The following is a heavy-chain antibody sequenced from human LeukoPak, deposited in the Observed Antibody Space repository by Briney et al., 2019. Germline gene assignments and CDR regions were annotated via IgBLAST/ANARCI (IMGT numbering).Heavy chain of an antibody. CDR2: INAGNGNT. D-gene: IGHD3-9*01. CDR3: ARSDYDILTGYPLVEIDY. J-gene: IGHJ4*02. V-gene: IGHV1-3*01. Sequence: ASVKVSCKASGYTFTSYAMHWVRQAPGQRLEWMGWINAGNGNTKYSQKFQGRVTITRDTSASTAYMELSSLRSEDTAVYYCARSDYDILTGYPLVEIDYLGQGTLVTVSS. CDR1: GYTFTSYA.